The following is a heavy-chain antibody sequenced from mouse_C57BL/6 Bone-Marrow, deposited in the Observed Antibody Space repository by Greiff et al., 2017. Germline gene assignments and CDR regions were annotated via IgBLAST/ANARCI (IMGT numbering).Heavy chain of an antibody. Sequence: EADGGLVQPKGSLKLSCAASGFSFNTYAMNWVRQAPGKGLEWVARIRSKSNNYATYYADSVKDRFTISRDDSESMLYLQMNNLKTEDTAMYYCVSNYYGSSYYAMDYWGQGTSVTVSS. D-gene: IGHD1-1*01. CDR3: VSNYYGSSYYAMDY. CDR1: GFSFNTYA. V-gene: IGHV10-1*01. CDR2: IRSKSNNYAT. J-gene: IGHJ4*01.